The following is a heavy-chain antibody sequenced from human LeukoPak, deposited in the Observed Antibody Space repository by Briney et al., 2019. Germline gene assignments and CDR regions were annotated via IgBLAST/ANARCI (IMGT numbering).Heavy chain of an antibody. CDR2: LFHTRGA. CDR1: GGSISGYY. Sequence: SETLFLTCAVSGGSISGYYWSWSRQPPGRGVEWIGNLFHTRGAWYKSSLKSRVTTSVDTSKNQFSLKLSSVTAADTAVYYCASFSYYDSSGYPPDYYYGMDVWGQGTTVTVSS. J-gene: IGHJ6*02. CDR3: ASFSYYDSSGYPPDYYYGMDV. D-gene: IGHD3-22*01. V-gene: IGHV4-59*12.